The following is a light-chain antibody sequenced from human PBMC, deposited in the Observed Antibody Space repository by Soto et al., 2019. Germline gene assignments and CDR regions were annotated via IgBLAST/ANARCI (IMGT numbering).Light chain of an antibody. Sequence: EIVLTQSPGTLSLPPGERATLSCRASQSVSSSHLAWYQQKPGQAPRLLIYGASSRATGIPDRFSGSGSGTDFTLTISRLEPEDFAVYYCQQYDTSPITFGGGTKVDIK. CDR3: QQYDTSPIT. CDR2: GAS. CDR1: QSVSSSH. J-gene: IGKJ4*01. V-gene: IGKV3-20*01.